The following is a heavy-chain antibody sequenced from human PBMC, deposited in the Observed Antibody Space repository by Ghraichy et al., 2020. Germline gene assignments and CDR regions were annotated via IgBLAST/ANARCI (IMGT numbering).Heavy chain of an antibody. CDR3: ARGLYGSGRYIFDY. Sequence: GGSLRLSCVASGFTFSSYLMHWVRQAPGKGLVWVSRIDGDGGNKNYADSVRGRFAISRDNAKNTLYLQMNSLRAEDTAVYYCARGLYGSGRYIFDYWGQGTLITVS. CDR2: IDGDGGNK. CDR1: GFTFSSYL. V-gene: IGHV3-74*01. J-gene: IGHJ4*02. D-gene: IGHD3-10*01.